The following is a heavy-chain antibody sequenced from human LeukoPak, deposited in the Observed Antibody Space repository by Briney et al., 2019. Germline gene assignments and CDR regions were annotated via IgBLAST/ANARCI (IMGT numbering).Heavy chain of an antibody. CDR2: IYYTGTT. CDR3: VRHDYYGSLNWFDP. J-gene: IGHJ5*02. V-gene: IGHV4-39*01. CDR1: GGSLNSPNYY. Sequence: KPSETLSLTCIVSGGSLNSPNYYWGWIRQPPGKGLEWIATIYYTGTTYYNPSLKSRLTISVDTSKNQFSLKLTSVTAADTAVYYCVRHDYYGSLNWFDPWGQGTLITVSS. D-gene: IGHD3-10*01.